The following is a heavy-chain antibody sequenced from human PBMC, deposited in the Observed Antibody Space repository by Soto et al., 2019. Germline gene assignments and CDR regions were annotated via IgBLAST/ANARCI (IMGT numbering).Heavy chain of an antibody. V-gene: IGHV4-4*02. Sequence: SETLSLTCAVSGGSISSSNWWSWVRQPPGKGLEWIGEIYHSGSTNYNPSLKSRVTISVDKSKNQFSLKLSSVTAADTAVYYCARGLRFLEWLSYFDYWGQGTLVTVSS. CDR2: IYHSGST. D-gene: IGHD3-3*01. J-gene: IGHJ4*02. CDR1: GGSISSSNW. CDR3: ARGLRFLEWLSYFDY.